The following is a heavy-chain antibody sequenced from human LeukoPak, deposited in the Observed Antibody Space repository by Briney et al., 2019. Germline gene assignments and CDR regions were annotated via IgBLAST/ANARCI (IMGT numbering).Heavy chain of an antibody. CDR1: GFSFKDTG. CDR2: ISYDGSNQ. Sequence: GRSLRLSCAASGFSFKDTGMHWVRQAPGKGLEWVAVISYDGSNQYYADSVKGRFTISRDNSKNTLYLQMNSLRAEDTAVYYCAKDTRVAFWGQGTLVTVSS. D-gene: IGHD2-21*01. CDR3: AKDTRVAF. J-gene: IGHJ4*02. V-gene: IGHV3-30*18.